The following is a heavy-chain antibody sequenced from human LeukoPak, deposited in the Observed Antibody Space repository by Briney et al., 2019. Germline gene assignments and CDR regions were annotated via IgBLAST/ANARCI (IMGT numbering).Heavy chain of an antibody. D-gene: IGHD6-13*01. CDR1: GFPFSNYA. J-gene: IGHJ4*02. CDR3: AKGPASTWYKYYFDY. V-gene: IGHV3-23*01. Sequence: GGSLRLSCAASGFPFSNYAMSWVRQAPGKGLEWVSAISGSAGSTYYADSVKGRFTISRDNSRNTLYLQMNSLRAEDTALYYCAKGPASTWYKYYFDYWGQGTLVTVSS. CDR2: ISGSAGST.